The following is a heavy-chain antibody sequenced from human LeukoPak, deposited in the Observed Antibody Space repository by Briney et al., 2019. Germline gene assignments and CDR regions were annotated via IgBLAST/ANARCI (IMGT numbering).Heavy chain of an antibody. V-gene: IGHV3-48*03. J-gene: IGHJ5*02. CDR2: ISTGGSTI. CDR3: AKKYNTGLDP. D-gene: IGHD1-14*01. CDR1: GFTFSSYE. Sequence: GGSLRLSCAASGFTFSSYEMNWVRQAPGKGLEWASYISTGGSTIYYADSVKGRFTISRDNSKNTLYLQMNSLRVEDTAVYYCAKKYNTGLDPWGQGTLVTVSS.